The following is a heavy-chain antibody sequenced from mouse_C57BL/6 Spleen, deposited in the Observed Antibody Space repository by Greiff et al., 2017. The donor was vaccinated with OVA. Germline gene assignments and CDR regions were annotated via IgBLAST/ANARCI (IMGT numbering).Heavy chain of an antibody. J-gene: IGHJ4*01. Sequence: VKLMESGPELARPWASVKISCQAFYTFSRRVHFAIRDTNYWMQWVKQRPGQGLEWIGAIYPGNGDTSYNQKFKGKATLTAGKSSSTAYMQLSSLTSEDSAVYYCAWENSSITPPAMDYWGQGTSVTVSS. CDR2: GQGLEWIG. CDR3: SEDSAVYYCAWENSSITPPAMDY. V-gene: IGHV1-87*01. CDR1: YTFSRRVH. D-gene: IGHD1-1*01.